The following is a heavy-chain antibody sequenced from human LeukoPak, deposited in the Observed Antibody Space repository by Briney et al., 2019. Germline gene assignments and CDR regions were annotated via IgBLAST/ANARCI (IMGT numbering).Heavy chain of an antibody. CDR2: ITSSSSYI. V-gene: IGHV3-21*01. D-gene: IGHD1/OR15-1a*01. CDR1: GFTFSSYS. Sequence: GGSLRLSCAASGFTFSSYSMNWVRQAPGKGLEWVSSITSSSSYIYYADSVKGRFTISRDNAKNSLYLQMNSLRAEDTAVYYCARDNWSKYYFDYWGQGTLVTVSS. CDR3: ARDNWSKYYFDY. J-gene: IGHJ4*02.